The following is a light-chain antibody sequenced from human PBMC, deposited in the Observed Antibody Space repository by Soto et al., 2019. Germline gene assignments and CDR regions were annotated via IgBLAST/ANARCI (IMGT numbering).Light chain of an antibody. V-gene: IGKV3-20*01. CDR3: QQYGSSPFT. J-gene: IGKJ3*01. CDR2: GAS. CDR1: QSVSSSY. Sequence: EIVLTQSPGTLSLSPGERATLSCRASQSVSSSYLAWYQQKPGQAPRLLIYGASSRATGIPDRFSGSVSGTDFTFTISRLEPEDFAVYYCQQYGSSPFTFGPGTKVDIK.